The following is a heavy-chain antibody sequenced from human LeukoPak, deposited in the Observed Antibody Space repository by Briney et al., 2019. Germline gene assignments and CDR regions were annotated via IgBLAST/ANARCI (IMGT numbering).Heavy chain of an antibody. J-gene: IGHJ4*02. CDR2: INPNSGGT. V-gene: IGHV1-2*04. CDR1: GYTFTGYY. Sequence: ASVKVSCKASGYTFTGYYMHWVRQAPGQGLEWMGWINPNSGGTNYAQKFQGWVTMTRGTSISTAYMELSRLRSDDTAVYYCARDCSGGSCYSGGFDYWGQGTLVTVSS. CDR3: ARDCSGGSCYSGGFDY. D-gene: IGHD2-15*01.